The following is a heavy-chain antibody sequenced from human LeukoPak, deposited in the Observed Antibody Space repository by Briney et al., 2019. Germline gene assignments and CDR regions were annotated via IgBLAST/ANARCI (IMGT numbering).Heavy chain of an antibody. D-gene: IGHD3-22*01. CDR3: AKDDRSRNYYDSSGYGN. J-gene: IGHJ4*02. Sequence: PGRSLRLSCAASGFTFDDYAMHWVRQAPGKGLEWGSGISWNSGSIGYADSVKGRFTISRDNAKNSLYLQMNSLRAEDTASYYCAKDDRSRNYYDSSGYGNWGQGTLVTVSS. CDR2: ISWNSGSI. V-gene: IGHV3-9*01. CDR1: GFTFDDYA.